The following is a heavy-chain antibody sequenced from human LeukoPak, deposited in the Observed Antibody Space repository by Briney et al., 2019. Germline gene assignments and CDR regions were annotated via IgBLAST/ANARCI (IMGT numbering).Heavy chain of an antibody. CDR3: ARPLDYYDSSGPPPGAFDI. Sequence: GESLKISCKGSGYSFTSYWIGWVRQMPGKGLEWTGIIYPGDSDTRYSPSSQGQVTISADKSISTAYLQWSSLKASDTAMYYCARPLDYYDSSGPPPGAFDIWGQGTMVTVSS. D-gene: IGHD3-22*01. V-gene: IGHV5-51*01. CDR1: GYSFTSYW. CDR2: IYPGDSDT. J-gene: IGHJ3*02.